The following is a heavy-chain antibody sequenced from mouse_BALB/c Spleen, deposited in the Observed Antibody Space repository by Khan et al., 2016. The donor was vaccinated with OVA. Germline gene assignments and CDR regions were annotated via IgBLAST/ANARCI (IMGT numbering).Heavy chain of an antibody. CDR1: GFTFSSYT. Sequence: EVELVESGGGLVKPGGSLTLSCAASGFTFSSYTMSWVRQTPEKRLEWVATITSGGSYTYYPDSVKGRFTISRDNAKNTLYLQMSSLKSEDTAMYYCTASYWGQGTLVNGSA. CDR3: TASY. V-gene: IGHV5-6-4*01. CDR2: ITSGGSYT. J-gene: IGHJ3*01.